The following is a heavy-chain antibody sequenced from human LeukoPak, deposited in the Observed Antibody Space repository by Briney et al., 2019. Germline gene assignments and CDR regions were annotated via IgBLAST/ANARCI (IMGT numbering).Heavy chain of an antibody. CDR3: ACLTVGV. CDR2: IKSDGSIT. CDR1: GFTFSRYW. Sequence: GGSLRLSCAASGFTFSRYWMHWVRQAPGKGLVCVSRIKSDGSITNYADSVKGRFAISRDNTKNTLYLQMNSLRAEDTGVYYCACLTVGVWGQGTTVTVSS. J-gene: IGHJ6*02. V-gene: IGHV3-74*01. D-gene: IGHD2-8*02.